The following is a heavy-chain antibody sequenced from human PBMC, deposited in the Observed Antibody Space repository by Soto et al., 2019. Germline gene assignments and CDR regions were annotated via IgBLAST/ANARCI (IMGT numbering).Heavy chain of an antibody. CDR3: AKVIRADSTSSNFYYYSGMDV. J-gene: IGHJ6*02. CDR2: ISNDGSNK. CDR1: GFSFSTYG. D-gene: IGHD6-6*01. Sequence: QVQMVESGGGVVQPRRSLRLSCAASGFSFSTYGMHWVRQAPGKGLEWMAVISNDGSNKYYADSVKGRFTISRDNSKDTLFLQMNSLRGEDTAIYYCAKVIRADSTSSNFYYYSGMDVWGQGTTVTVSS. V-gene: IGHV3-30*18.